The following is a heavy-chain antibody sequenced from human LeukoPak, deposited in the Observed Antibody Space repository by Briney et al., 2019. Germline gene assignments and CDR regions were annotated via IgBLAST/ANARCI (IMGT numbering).Heavy chain of an antibody. CDR1: GFSFSSYS. Sequence: GGSLRLSCAASGFSFSSYSMHWVRQAPGKGLEWVAELLYDGSHEFYADVVKGRFTISRDNSKNTLYLQINSLRAEDTAVYYCARAGSIAWELSDYYMDVWGKGTTVTVSS. V-gene: IGHV3-30*04. CDR2: LLYDGSHE. CDR3: ARAGSIAWELSDYYMDV. D-gene: IGHD1-26*01. J-gene: IGHJ6*03.